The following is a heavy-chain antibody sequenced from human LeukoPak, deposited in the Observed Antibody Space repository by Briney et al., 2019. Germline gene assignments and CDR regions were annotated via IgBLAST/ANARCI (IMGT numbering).Heavy chain of an antibody. D-gene: IGHD2-2*01. CDR3: ARGLGRPYATTLNSRGYYMDV. V-gene: IGHV1-8*01. Sequence: ASVKVSCKASGYTFTSYDINWVRQATGQGLGWMGWMNPNSGNTGYAQKFQGRVTMTRNTSISTAYMELSSLRSEDTAVYYCARGLGRPYATTLNSRGYYMDVWGKGTTVTVSS. J-gene: IGHJ6*03. CDR1: GYTFTSYD. CDR2: MNPNSGNT.